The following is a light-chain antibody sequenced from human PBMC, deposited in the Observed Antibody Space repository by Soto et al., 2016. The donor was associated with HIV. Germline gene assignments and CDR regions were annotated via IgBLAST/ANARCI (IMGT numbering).Light chain of an antibody. Sequence: SYELTQPPSVSVSPGQTARITCSGDALPKQYAYWYQQKPGQAPVLVIYKDSERPSGIPERFSGSSSGTTVTLTISGVQAEDEADYYCQSVDSSGTYRVFGGRDQADR. J-gene: IGLJ2*01. CDR3: QSVDSSGTYRV. CDR1: ALPKQY. V-gene: IGLV3-25*03. CDR2: KDS.